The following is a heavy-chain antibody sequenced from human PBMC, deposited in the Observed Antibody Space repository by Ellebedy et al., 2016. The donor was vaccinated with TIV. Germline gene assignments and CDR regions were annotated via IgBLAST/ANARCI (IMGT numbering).Heavy chain of an antibody. J-gene: IGHJ6*02. V-gene: IGHV3-7*01. Sequence: GESLKISXADSGSTFRTFWMSWVRQAPGKGLECVAKINGDGSLTNYVDSVKGRFTISRDNAKNSLYLQMNSLRAEDTAVYYCARDLGGPGVTGYYYYGMDVWGQGTTVTVSS. CDR1: GSTFRTFW. CDR3: ARDLGGPGVTGYYYYGMDV. CDR2: INGDGSLT. D-gene: IGHD4-23*01.